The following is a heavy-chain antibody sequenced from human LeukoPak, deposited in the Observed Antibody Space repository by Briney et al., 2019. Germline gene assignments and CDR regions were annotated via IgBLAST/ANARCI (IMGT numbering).Heavy chain of an antibody. Sequence: SETLSLTCTVSGGSISSGNYYWSWIRQHPGKGLEWIGYIYSSGITYYNPSLKSRVTISVDTSKNQFSLKLSSVTAADTAVYYCARGIAARPPFDPWGQGTPVTVSS. D-gene: IGHD6-6*01. J-gene: IGHJ5*02. CDR2: IYSSGIT. CDR3: ARGIAARPPFDP. CDR1: GGSISSGNYY. V-gene: IGHV4-30-4*08.